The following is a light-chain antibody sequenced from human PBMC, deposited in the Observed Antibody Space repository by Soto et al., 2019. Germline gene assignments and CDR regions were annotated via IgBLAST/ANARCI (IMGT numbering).Light chain of an antibody. CDR3: TSYVGNDIWV. CDR1: SRDVGAYKY. J-gene: IGLJ3*02. V-gene: IGLV2-8*01. CDR2: EVT. Sequence: QSARTQPPSASGSPGQSVTISCTGTSRDVGAYKYVSWYQQYPGKAPKLMIYEVTKRPSGVPDRFSGSKSGNTASLTVSGLQAEDEADYYCTSYVGNDIWVFGGGTKLTVL.